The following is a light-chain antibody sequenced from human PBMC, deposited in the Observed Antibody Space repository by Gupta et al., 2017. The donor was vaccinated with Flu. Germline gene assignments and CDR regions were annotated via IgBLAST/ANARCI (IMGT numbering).Light chain of an antibody. CDR1: SSNIQSSW. CDR2: RED. Sequence: TVTISCSGSSSNIQSSWVYWYQHLPGTAPKLLMYREDKRTAGVLDRFSGSKSGSSASLAIXGXRAEDEXDYYCTAWDRTRDDGVFGGGTKLTVL. CDR3: TAWDRTRDDGV. V-gene: IGLV1-47*01. J-gene: IGLJ2*01.